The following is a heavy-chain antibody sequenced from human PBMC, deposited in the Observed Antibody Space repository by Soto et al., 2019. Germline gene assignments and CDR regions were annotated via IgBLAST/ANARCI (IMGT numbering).Heavy chain of an antibody. CDR3: AREGGYDTEYYYYYMDV. CDR1: GFTFSSYG. V-gene: IGHV3-33*01. D-gene: IGHD5-12*01. Sequence: GGSLRLSCAASGFTFSSYGMHWVRQAPGKGLEWVAVIWYDGSNKYYADSVKGRFTISRDNSKNTLYLQMNSLRAEDTAVYYCAREGGYDTEYYYYYMDVWGKGTTVTVSS. CDR2: IWYDGSNK. J-gene: IGHJ6*03.